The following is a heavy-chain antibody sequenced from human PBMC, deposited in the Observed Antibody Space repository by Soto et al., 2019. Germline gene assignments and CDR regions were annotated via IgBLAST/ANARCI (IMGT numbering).Heavy chain of an antibody. Sequence: QVQLVQSGAEVKKPGSSVKVSCKASGGTFSSYAISWVRQAPGQGLEWMGGIIPIFGTADYAQKIQGRVTSPADNLTSNAYMELSSLRSEDMAVYYSARHLGGNHYYYGLDVWGQGTTVTVSS. CDR3: ARHLGGNHYYYGLDV. J-gene: IGHJ6*02. CDR2: IIPIFGTA. CDR1: GGTFSSYA. D-gene: IGHD3-16*01. V-gene: IGHV1-69*14.